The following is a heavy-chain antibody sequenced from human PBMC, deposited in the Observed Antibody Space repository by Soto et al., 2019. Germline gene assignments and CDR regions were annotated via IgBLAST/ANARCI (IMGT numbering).Heavy chain of an antibody. CDR2: ISASGDST. D-gene: IGHD3-3*01. CDR1: GFVFTAYP. CDR3: AKTPLTILPGIFWFDP. Sequence: PSWCLRLSFASSGFVFTAYPMSWVRPAPGKGLEWVSAISASGDSTYYADAVKGRFTISRDNSKNTLYLEMNSLRAEDTALYYCAKTPLTILPGIFWFDPWGQGTLVPISS. J-gene: IGHJ5*02. V-gene: IGHV3-23*01.